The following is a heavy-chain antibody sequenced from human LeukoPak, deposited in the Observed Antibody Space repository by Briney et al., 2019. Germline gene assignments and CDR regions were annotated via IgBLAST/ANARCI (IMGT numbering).Heavy chain of an antibody. CDR3: ARGFREFSNHFDY. V-gene: IGHV4-59*12. CDR1: GGSISSYY. Sequence: PSETLSLTCTVSGGSISSYYWSWIRQPPGKGLEWIGYIYYSGSTYYNPSLKSRVTISVDTSKNQFSLKLSSVTAADTAVYYCARGFREFSNHFDYWGQGTLVTVSS. CDR2: IYYSGST. D-gene: IGHD3-10*01. J-gene: IGHJ4*02.